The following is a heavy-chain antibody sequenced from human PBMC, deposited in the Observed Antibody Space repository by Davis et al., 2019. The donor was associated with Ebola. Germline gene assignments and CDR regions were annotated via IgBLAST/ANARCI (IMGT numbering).Heavy chain of an antibody. CDR3: ARDLVGAKAY. Sequence: GESLKISCAASGFTFSSYSMNWVRQAPGKGLEWVSYISSSSSTIYYADSVKGRFSISRDNSKNTLYLQMNSVRAEDTAVYYCARDLVGAKAYWGQGTLVTVAS. CDR2: ISSSSSTI. CDR1: GFTFSSYS. J-gene: IGHJ4*02. V-gene: IGHV3-48*01. D-gene: IGHD1-26*01.